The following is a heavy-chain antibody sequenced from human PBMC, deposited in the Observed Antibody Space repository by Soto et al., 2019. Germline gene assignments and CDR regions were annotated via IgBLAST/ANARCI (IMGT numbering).Heavy chain of an antibody. CDR3: ARAEYSSSSGRTYYYYYYGMDV. J-gene: IGHJ6*02. Sequence: SVKVSCKASGGTFSSYAISWVRQAPGQGLEWMGGIIPIFGTANYAQKFQGRVTITADESTSTAYMELSSLRSEDTAVYYCARAEYSSSSGRTYYYYYYGMDVWGQGTTVSVSS. CDR2: IIPIFGTA. CDR1: GGTFSSYA. D-gene: IGHD6-6*01. V-gene: IGHV1-69*13.